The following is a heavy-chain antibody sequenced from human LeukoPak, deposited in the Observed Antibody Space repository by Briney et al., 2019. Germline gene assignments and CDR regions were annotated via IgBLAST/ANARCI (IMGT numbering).Heavy chain of an antibody. Sequence: KPSETLSRTCAVYGGSFSGYYWSWIRQPPGKGLEWIGEINHSGSTNYNPSLKSRVTISVDTSKNQFSLKLSSVTAADTAVYYCARSRTASLDYWGQGTLVTVSS. CDR1: GGSFSGYY. CDR3: ARSRTASLDY. V-gene: IGHV4-34*01. CDR2: INHSGST. J-gene: IGHJ4*02. D-gene: IGHD2-21*02.